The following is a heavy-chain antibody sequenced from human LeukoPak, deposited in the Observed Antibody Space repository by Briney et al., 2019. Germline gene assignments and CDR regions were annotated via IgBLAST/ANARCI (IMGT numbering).Heavy chain of an antibody. CDR2: ISSDGSNK. J-gene: IGHJ6*03. D-gene: IGHD3-10*01. CDR3: ARDGSGTYSYYMDV. Sequence: PGGSLRLSCAASGFTFSSFAMHWVRQAPGKGLEWVAVISSDGSNKYYADSVKGRFTFSRDNSKNTLYLQVNSLRAEDTAVYYCARDGSGTYSYYMDVWGKGTTVTVSS. V-gene: IGHV3-30-3*01. CDR1: GFTFSSFA.